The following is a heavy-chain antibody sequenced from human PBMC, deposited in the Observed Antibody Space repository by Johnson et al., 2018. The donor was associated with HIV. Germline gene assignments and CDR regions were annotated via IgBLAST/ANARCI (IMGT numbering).Heavy chain of an antibody. CDR3: ANLGRYFDWFPTTNDAFDI. D-gene: IGHD3-9*01. CDR2: ISGSGDST. CDR1: GFTFSSYA. V-gene: IGHV3-23*04. Sequence: VQLVESGGGVVQRGGSLRLSCAASGFTFSSYAMSWVRQAPGKGLEWVSAISGSGDSTYYADSVKGRFTISRDNSKNTLSLQMNSLRAEDTAVYYCANLGRYFDWFPTTNDAFDIWGQGTMVTVSS. J-gene: IGHJ3*02.